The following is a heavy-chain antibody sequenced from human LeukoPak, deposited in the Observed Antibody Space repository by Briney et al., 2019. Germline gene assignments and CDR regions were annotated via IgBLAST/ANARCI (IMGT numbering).Heavy chain of an antibody. CDR2: IKSRTDGETT. CDR3: ATAGERYPDIWDDYRRDSDSFDY. J-gene: IGHJ4*02. CDR1: GLTFSVAW. D-gene: IGHD3-16*01. V-gene: IGHV3-15*01. Sequence: GGSLRLSCAASGLTFSVAWMSLVRQAPGKGLEWVGRIKSRTDGETTDYAAPVKGRFTISRDDSKNTVYLQMNSLKTEDTAVYYCATAGERYPDIWDDYRRDSDSFDYWGQGTLVTVSS.